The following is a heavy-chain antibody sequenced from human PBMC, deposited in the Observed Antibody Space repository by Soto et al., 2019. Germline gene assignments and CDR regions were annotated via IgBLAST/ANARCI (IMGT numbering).Heavy chain of an antibody. CDR3: ARQGFGAVHGLIDV. V-gene: IGHV4-59*08. Sequence: VPLQESGPGLVKPSETLALSCTVSGGSISNYYWRWFRQTPWKGLEWLGYVHDSWGSNYNPSLTILVAISLDTSKSQFSLKLTSVTATDTAVYYFARQGFGAVHGLIDVWGQGTTVTVSS. CDR1: GGSISNYY. J-gene: IGHJ6*02. D-gene: IGHD3-10*01. CDR2: VHDSWGS.